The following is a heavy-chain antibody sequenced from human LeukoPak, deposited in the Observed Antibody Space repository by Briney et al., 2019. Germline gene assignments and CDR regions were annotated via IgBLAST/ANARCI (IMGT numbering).Heavy chain of an antibody. D-gene: IGHD3-22*01. V-gene: IGHV4-34*01. CDR3: ARGPRADDSSCYPVDY. CDR1: GGSFSGYY. CDR2: INHSGST. J-gene: IGHJ4*02. Sequence: SETLSLTCAVYGGSFSGYYWSWIRQPPGKGLEWIGEINHSGSTNYNPSLKSRVTISVDTSKNQFSLNLSSVTAADTAVYYCARGPRADDSSCYPVDYWGQGTLVTVSS.